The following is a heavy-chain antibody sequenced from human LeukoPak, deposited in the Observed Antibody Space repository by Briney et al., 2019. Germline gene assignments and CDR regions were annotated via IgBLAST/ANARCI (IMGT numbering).Heavy chain of an antibody. J-gene: IGHJ4*02. V-gene: IGHV1-24*01. CDR1: GYTLTELS. Sequence: GASVKVSCKVSGYTLTELSMHWVRQAPGKGLEWMGGFDPEDGETIYAQKFQGRVTMTEDTSTDTAYMELSSLRSEDTAVYYCATMDYYDSSGTLPLDYWGQGTLVTVSS. CDR2: FDPEDGET. CDR3: ATMDYYDSSGTLPLDY. D-gene: IGHD3-22*01.